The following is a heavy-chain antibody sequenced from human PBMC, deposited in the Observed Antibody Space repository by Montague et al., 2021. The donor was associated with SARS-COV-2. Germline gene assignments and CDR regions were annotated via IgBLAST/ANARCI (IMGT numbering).Heavy chain of an antibody. CDR1: GYTFTGYS. J-gene: IGHJ6*02. V-gene: IGHV1-2*04. CDR2: INPNSGGT. CDR3: ARMGKGSYYYGMDV. Sequence: QSGAEVKKPGESLRTSCKASGYTFTGYSMHWVRQAPGQGLEWMGWINPNSGGTNYAQKFQGWVTMTRDTSISTAYMELSRLRSDDTAVYYCARMGKGSYYYGMDVWGQGTTVTVSS. D-gene: IGHD7-27*01.